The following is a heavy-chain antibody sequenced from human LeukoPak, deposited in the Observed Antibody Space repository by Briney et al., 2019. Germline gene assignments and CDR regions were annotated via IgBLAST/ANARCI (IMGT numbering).Heavy chain of an antibody. D-gene: IGHD2-2*01. J-gene: IGHJ4*02. CDR3: AREVPAAMGYFDY. CDR1: GYTFTGYY. CDR2: INPNSGGT. V-gene: IGHV1-2*02. Sequence: GASVKVSCKASGYTFTGYYMHWVRQAPGQGLEWMGWINPNSGGTNYAQKFQGRVTMTRDTSISTAYMELSRLRSDDTAVYYCAREVPAAMGYFDYWGQGTLVTVSS.